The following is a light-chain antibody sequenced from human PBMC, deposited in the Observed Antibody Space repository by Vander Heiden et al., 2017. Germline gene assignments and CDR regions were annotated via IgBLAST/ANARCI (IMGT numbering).Light chain of an antibody. CDR2: GVS. CDR3: RQYGSAPRT. CDR1: QSVSSSY. Sequence: EIVLTQSPGTLSLSPGERATLSCRASQSVSSSYLAWYQQKPGQAPRLLIYGVSSTSTGMPDRYSGSGSLTDLRLIVSRMEPEDITVYYSRQYGSAPRTFGEGTKVEIK. V-gene: IGKV3-20*01. J-gene: IGKJ4*01.